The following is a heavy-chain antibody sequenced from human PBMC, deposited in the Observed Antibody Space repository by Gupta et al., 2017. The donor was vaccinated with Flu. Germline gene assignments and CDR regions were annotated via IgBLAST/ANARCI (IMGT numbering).Heavy chain of an antibody. J-gene: IGHJ4*02. D-gene: IGHD3-10*01. CDR2: ISGTGENT. CDR1: GFIFSSYA. CDR3: ARGSTMVRGMHLFDY. V-gene: IGHV3-23*01. Sequence: EVQLLESGGGLVQPGGSLRLSCAASGFIFSSYAMRCVRPAPGKGLGWVVGISGTGENTYDADSVKGRFTISRDNPKNTLYLKINSLRAEDTAVYYCARGSTMVRGMHLFDYWGQGTLVTVSS.